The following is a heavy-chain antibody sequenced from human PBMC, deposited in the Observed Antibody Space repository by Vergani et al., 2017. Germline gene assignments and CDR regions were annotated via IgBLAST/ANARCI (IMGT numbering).Heavy chain of an antibody. V-gene: IGHV4-4*07. CDR3: ARDGPEYSSSGDFDY. D-gene: IGHD6-6*01. J-gene: IGHJ4*02. CDR2: IYTSGST. Sequence: QVQLQESGQGLVKPSETLSLTCTVSGGSISSYYWSWIRQPAGKGLEWIGRIYTSGSTNYNPSLKSRVTMSVDTSKNQFSLKLSSVTAADTAVYYCARDGPEYSSSGDFDYWGQGTLVTVSS. CDR1: GGSISSYY.